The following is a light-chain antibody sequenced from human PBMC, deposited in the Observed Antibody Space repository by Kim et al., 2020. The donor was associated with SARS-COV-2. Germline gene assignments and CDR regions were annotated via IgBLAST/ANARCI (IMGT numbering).Light chain of an antibody. Sequence: DIQMTQSPSSLSASVGDRVTITCQASQDISNSLNWYQQIPMKAPKLLIYDASNLETVVPSRFSGGGSGTDFTFTISNLQPEDIATYYCQEYESLPPYTFGQGTKLEI. CDR3: QEYESLPPYT. J-gene: IGKJ2*01. V-gene: IGKV1-33*01. CDR1: QDISNS. CDR2: DAS.